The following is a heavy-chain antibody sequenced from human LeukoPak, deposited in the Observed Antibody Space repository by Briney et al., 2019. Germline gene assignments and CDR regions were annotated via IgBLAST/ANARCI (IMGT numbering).Heavy chain of an antibody. D-gene: IGHD3-9*01. CDR3: ARLNDWRFDY. CDR1: GFTFSIYW. V-gene: IGHV3-7*05. CDR2: IKEDGSEK. J-gene: IGHJ4*02. Sequence: GGSLRLSCAASGFTFSIYWVHWARQAPGKGLEWVANIKEDGSEKYYVDSVKGRLTISRDNAKNSLYLQMNSLRAEDTAVYYCARLNDWRFDYWGQGTLVTVSS.